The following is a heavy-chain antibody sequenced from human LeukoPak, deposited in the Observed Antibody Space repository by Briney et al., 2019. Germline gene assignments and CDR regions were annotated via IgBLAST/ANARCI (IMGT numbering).Heavy chain of an antibody. D-gene: IGHD6-19*01. J-gene: IGHJ5*02. CDR3: ARDSSAWYDR. V-gene: IGHV3-7*01. CDR1: GFTFSTYS. CDR2: IKKDGSEK. Sequence: GGSLRLSCAASGFTFSTYSMNWVRQAPGKGLEWVANIKKDGSEKNYVDSVKGRFTISRDNAKNSMYLQMSSLRAEDTAVYYCARDSSAWYDRWGQGTLVTVSS.